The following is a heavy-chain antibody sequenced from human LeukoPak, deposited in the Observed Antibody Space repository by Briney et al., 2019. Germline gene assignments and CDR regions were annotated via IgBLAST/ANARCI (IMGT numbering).Heavy chain of an antibody. V-gene: IGHV3-64*01. CDR1: GFTFSSYA. J-gene: IGHJ4*02. CDR2: ISGNGVAT. Sequence: PGGSLRLSCAASGFTFSSYAMSWVRRTPGKGLEYVSVISGNGVATRYATSVRGRFTISRDNSKNTLYLQMDSLRDEDMAVYYCARDASDIVVVPAAVGPFDLWGQGTLVTVSS. D-gene: IGHD2-2*01. CDR3: ARDASDIVVVPAAVGPFDL.